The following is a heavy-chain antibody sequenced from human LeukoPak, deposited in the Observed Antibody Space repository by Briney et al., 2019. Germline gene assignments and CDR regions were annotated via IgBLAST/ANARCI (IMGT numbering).Heavy chain of an antibody. J-gene: IGHJ4*02. D-gene: IGHD6-13*01. CDR1: GLTFSSYG. V-gene: IGHV3-64*02. CDR2: ISSTGGST. Sequence: GGSLRLSCAASGLTFSSYGMHWVRQAPEKGLEYVSAISSTGGSTYYADSVKGRFTISRDNSKNTLYLQMGSLRGEDTAVYYCARGGAAAGTGGNDYWGQGTLVIVSS. CDR3: ARGGAAAGTGGNDY.